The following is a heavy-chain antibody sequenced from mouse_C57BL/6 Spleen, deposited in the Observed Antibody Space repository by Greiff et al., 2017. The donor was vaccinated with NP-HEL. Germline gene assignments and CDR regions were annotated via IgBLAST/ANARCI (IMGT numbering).Heavy chain of an antibody. CDR1: GYTFTSYW. Sequence: QVQLQQPGAELVKPGASVKMSCKASGYTFTSYWITWVKQRPGQGLEWIGEIYPGSGSTNYNEKFKSKATLTVDTSSSTAYMQLSSLTSEDSAVYYCARQDGSYYCGSSYAMDYRGQGTSVTVAT. V-gene: IGHV1-55*01. D-gene: IGHD1-1*01. J-gene: IGHJ4*01. CDR2: IYPGSGST. CDR3: ARQDGSYYCGSSYAMDY.